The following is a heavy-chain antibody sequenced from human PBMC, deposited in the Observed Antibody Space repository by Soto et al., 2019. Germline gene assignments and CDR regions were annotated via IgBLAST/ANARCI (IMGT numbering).Heavy chain of an antibody. CDR3: SRDQYSSSSGTEWD. V-gene: IGHV1-3*01. Sequence: ASVKVSCKASGYTFTIYAMHWVLQAPGQRLEWMGWINAGNGNTKYSQKFQGRVTITRDTSASTAYMELSSLRSEDTAVYYCSRDQYSSSSGTEWDWGQGTRVTVAS. J-gene: IGHJ4*02. CDR2: INAGNGNT. CDR1: GYTFTIYA. D-gene: IGHD6-6*01.